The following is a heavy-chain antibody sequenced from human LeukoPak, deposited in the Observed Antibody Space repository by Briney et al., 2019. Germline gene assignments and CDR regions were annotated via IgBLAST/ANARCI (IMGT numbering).Heavy chain of an antibody. J-gene: IGHJ4*02. CDR1: SGSFSGFY. D-gene: IGHD5-24*01. CDR2: NTHDGRT. Sequence: SETLSLTCAVPSGSFSGFYWTWMRQPPGEGLEWIGENTHDGRTSYNPSFKSRATISVDTPNFQFSLKLSSVTAADTAVYFCARGLGEGYPDHWGQGTLVTVSS. CDR3: ARGLGEGYPDH. V-gene: IGHV4-34*01.